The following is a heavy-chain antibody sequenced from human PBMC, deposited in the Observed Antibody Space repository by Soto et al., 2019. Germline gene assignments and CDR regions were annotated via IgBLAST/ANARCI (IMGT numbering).Heavy chain of an antibody. J-gene: IGHJ4*02. CDR1: GGSISSYY. V-gene: IGHV4-4*07. Sequence: QVQLQESGPGLVKPSGTLSLTCTVSGGSISSYYWSWIRQPAGKGLEWIGRIYTSGSTNYNPSLKSRVTMSVDTSKNQFSLKLSSVTAADTAVYYCARTPTDYGSGSYDYWGQGTLVTVSS. CDR2: IYTSGST. CDR3: ARTPTDYGSGSYDY. D-gene: IGHD3-10*01.